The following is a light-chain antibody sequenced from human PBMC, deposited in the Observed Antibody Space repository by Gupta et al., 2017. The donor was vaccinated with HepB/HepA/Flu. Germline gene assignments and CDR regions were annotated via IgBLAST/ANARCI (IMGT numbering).Light chain of an antibody. CDR1: QSIRSY. J-gene: IGKJ4*01. V-gene: IGKV1-39*01. CDR2: AAS. CDR3: QQSDSTLLIT. Sequence: DIQMTQSPSSLSASVGDRVTITCRASQSIRSYLNWYQQKPGKAPKLLIYAASSWQSGVPSRFSGSGYGKDFTLTISSRQPEEFAAYYCQQSDSTLLITFGGGTKVEIK.